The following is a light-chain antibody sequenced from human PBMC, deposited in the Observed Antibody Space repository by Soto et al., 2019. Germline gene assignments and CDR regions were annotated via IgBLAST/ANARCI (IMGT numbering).Light chain of an antibody. V-gene: IGKV4-1*01. CDR2: WAS. CDR3: QQDYSTPH. J-gene: IGKJ3*01. CDR1: QSVLYSSNNKNY. Sequence: DIVMTQSPDSLAVSLGERATINCKSSQSVLYSSNNKNYLAWYQQKPGQPPKLLISWASTRESGVPDRFNGSGSGTDFMLTISSLQAEDVAVYYCQQDYSTPHFGPGTKVEIK.